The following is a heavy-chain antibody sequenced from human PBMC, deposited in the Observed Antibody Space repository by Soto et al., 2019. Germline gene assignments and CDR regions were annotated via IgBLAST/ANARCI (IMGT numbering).Heavy chain of an antibody. CDR3: ARTPKSVAGPQPTQSYHFGY. V-gene: IGHV4-31*03. D-gene: IGHD1-1*01. Sequence: QVQLQESGPGLVKPSQTLSLTCTVSGGSISSGGYYWSWIRQHPGNGLEWIGYIYYSGSTYYNPSFKSRVTISVDTSKNQLSLKLSSVTAADTAVYYCARTPKSVAGPQPTQSYHFGYGGQGTLVTVSS. J-gene: IGHJ4*02. CDR1: GGSISSGGYY. CDR2: IYYSGST.